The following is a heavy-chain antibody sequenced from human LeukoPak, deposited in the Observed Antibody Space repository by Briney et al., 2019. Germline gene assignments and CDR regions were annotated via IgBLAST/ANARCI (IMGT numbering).Heavy chain of an antibody. CDR3: ARDPPFYDSSGKGDAFDI. D-gene: IGHD3-22*01. J-gene: IGHJ3*02. CDR2: IYTSGST. V-gene: IGHV4-4*07. Sequence: SETLSLTCTVSGGSISSYYWSWIRQPAGKGLEWIGRIYTSGSTNYNPSLKSRVTMSVDTSKNQFSLKLSSVTAADTAVYYCARDPPFYDSSGKGDAFDIWGQGTMVTVSS. CDR1: GGSISSYY.